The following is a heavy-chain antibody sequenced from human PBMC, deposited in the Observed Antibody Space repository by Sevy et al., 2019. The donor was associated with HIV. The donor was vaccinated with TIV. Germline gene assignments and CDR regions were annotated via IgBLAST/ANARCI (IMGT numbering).Heavy chain of an antibody. V-gene: IGHV3-49*04. CDR1: GFNLGDYA. J-gene: IGHJ1*01. CDR3: IRSRXXXXXXXXXXX. CDR2: MRSKAFAGTT. D-gene: IGHD2-2*01. Sequence: GGSLRLSCSTSGFNLGDYAMSWVRQSPGKGLEWVGFMRSKAFAGTTEYAASVKGSFTISTDDSKASAHLQMNSLRAEDTGVYYCIRSRXXXXXXXXXXXWGQXTLVTVSS.